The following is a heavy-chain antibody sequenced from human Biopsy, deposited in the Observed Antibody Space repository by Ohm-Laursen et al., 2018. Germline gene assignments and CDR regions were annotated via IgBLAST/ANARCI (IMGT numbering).Heavy chain of an antibody. CDR1: GGPIDSYY. CDR2: IYFTGRT. CDR3: ASAGYNPDWNFDL. D-gene: IGHD5-24*01. J-gene: IGHJ2*01. Sequence: GTLSLTCTVSGGPIDSYYWSWIRQPPGKALEWIGHIYFTGRTSYNPSLKSRVTMSVNTSKKQFSLRLSSVTAADTAVYYCASAGYNPDWNFDLWGRGTRVTVSS. V-gene: IGHV4-59*12.